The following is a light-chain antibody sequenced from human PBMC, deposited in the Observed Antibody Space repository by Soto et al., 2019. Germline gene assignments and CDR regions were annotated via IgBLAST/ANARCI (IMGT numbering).Light chain of an antibody. Sequence: EIVMTQSPATLSVSPGERATLSCRASQSVSSNLDWYQQKPGQAPRLLIYGASTRATGIPARFSGSGSGTDFTHTISSLQTGDFAVYYDPHYNSRLRAFGQGTKVEIK. V-gene: IGKV3-15*01. CDR1: QSVSSN. CDR2: GAS. J-gene: IGKJ1*01. CDR3: PHYNSRLRA.